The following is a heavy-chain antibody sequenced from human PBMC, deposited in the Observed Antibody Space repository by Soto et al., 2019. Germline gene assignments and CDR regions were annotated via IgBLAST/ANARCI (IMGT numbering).Heavy chain of an antibody. V-gene: IGHV1-18*01. Sequence: WASVKVSCKTSGYTFTNYAITWVRQAPGQPLEWLGWISLYSDGTNYAQKFQGRVSITTDTSTTTAYMELRSLRSDDTAVYYCARVVPGAEAWFGPWGQGTLVTVS. D-gene: IGHD2-2*01. J-gene: IGHJ5*02. CDR2: ISLYSDGT. CDR1: GYTFTNYA. CDR3: ARVVPGAEAWFGP.